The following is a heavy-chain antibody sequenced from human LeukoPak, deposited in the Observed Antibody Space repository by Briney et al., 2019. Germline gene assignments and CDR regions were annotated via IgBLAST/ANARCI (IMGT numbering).Heavy chain of an antibody. CDR3: ARDPTTVTTYNWFDP. D-gene: IGHD4-17*01. J-gene: IGHJ5*02. V-gene: IGHV3-21*01. Sequence: PGGSLRLSCAASGFTFSSYSMNWVRQAPGKGLEWVSSISSSSSYIYYADSVKGRFTISRDNAKNSLYLQMNSLRAEDTAVYYCARDPTTVTTYNWFDPWGQGTLVTVSS. CDR2: ISSSSSYI. CDR1: GFTFSSYS.